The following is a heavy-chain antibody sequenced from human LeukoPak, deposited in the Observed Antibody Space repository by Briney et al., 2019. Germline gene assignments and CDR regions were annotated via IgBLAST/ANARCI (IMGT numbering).Heavy chain of an antibody. CDR1: GFTFSSYG. D-gene: IGHD3-10*01. V-gene: IGHV3-30*03. J-gene: IGHJ4*02. CDR2: ISYDGTNN. CDR3: ARTPGTMVRGVIIAPFDY. Sequence: PGGTLRLSCAASGFTFSSYGMHWVRQAPGKGLEWVALISYDGTNNYYADSVKGRFTISRDNSKNTLYLQMNSLRAEDTAVYYCARTPGTMVRGVIIAPFDYWGQGTLVTVSS.